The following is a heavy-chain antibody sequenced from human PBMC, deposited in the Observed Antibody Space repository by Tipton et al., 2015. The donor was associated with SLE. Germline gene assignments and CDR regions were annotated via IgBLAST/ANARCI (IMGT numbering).Heavy chain of an antibody. V-gene: IGHV4-61*09. Sequence: TLSLTCTVSGGSISSGSYYWSWIRQPAGKGLEWIGYIYYSGSTNYNPSLKSRVTISVDTSKNQFSLKLSSVTAADTAVYYCTAEQATFGGVIVGWYFDLWGRGTLVTVSS. CDR2: IYYSGST. J-gene: IGHJ2*01. CDR1: GGSISSGSYY. D-gene: IGHD3-16*02. CDR3: TAEQATFGGVIVGWYFDL.